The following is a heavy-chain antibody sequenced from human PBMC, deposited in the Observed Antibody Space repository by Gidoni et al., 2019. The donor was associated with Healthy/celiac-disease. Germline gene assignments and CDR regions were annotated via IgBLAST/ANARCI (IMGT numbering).Heavy chain of an antibody. CDR3: ARSAVAGTDGMDV. D-gene: IGHD6-19*01. J-gene: IGHJ6*02. V-gene: IGHV3-13*01. CDR2: IGTAGDT. CDR1: GFTFSSYD. Sequence: VQLVESGGGLVQPGGSLRLSCAASGFTFSSYDMHWVRQATGKGLEWVSAIGTAGDTYYPGSVKGRFTISRENAKNSLYLQMNSLRAGDTAVYYCARSAVAGTDGMDVWGQGTTVTVSS.